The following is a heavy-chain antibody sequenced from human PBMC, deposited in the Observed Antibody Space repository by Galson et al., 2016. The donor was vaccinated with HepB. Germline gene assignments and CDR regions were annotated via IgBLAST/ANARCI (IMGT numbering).Heavy chain of an antibody. J-gene: IGHJ3*01. CDR1: GFTFSDYY. Sequence: SLRLSCAASGFTFSDYYMSWIRQAPGKGLEWVSYISSSGNVIYYADSVQGRFTISRDNAENFLYLQMNSLRAEDTALYYCANLPWIQRHPKGDAFDFWGQGTMVTVSS. V-gene: IGHV3-11*01. D-gene: IGHD5-18*01. CDR3: ANLPWIQRHPKGDAFDF. CDR2: ISSSGNVI.